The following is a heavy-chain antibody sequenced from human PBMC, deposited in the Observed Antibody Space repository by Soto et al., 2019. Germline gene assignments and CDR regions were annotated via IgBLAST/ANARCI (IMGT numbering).Heavy chain of an antibody. Sequence: ASVKVSCKASGYIFTSYYLHWVRQAPGQGLEWMGWINPFDGSRMFAQSFQGRVTFTRDTSTSTVYMELSGLRSDDTAVYYCSRVDPGETSPFDHWGQGTLITVSS. CDR2: INPFDGSR. J-gene: IGHJ4*02. V-gene: IGHV1-46*03. D-gene: IGHD3-10*01. CDR1: GYIFTSYY. CDR3: SRVDPGETSPFDH.